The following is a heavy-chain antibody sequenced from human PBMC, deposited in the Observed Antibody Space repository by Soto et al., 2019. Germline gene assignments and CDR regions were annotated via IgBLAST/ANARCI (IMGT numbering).Heavy chain of an antibody. CDR2: IYYSGST. CDR3: SRASTDFPHRFDP. V-gene: IGHV4-59*01. J-gene: IGHJ5*02. CDR1: GGSISSYY. Sequence: WETLSLTCTVSGGSISSYYWSWIRQPPGKGLEWIGYIYYSGSTNYNPSLKSRVTISVDTSKNQFSLKLSSVTAADTAVYYCSRASTDFPHRFDPRGQGTLVIVSS.